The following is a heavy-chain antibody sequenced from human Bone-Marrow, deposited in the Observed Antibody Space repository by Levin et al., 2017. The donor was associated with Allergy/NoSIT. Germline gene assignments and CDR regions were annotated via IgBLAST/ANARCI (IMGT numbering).Heavy chain of an antibody. CDR1: GFAFDDHS. J-gene: IGHJ4*02. CDR3: VKSAGPTSPWAYFDF. V-gene: IGHV3-43*01. CDR2: ISADGNSV. D-gene: IGHD2-2*01. Sequence: PGGSLRLSCAASGFAFDDHSMHWVRQAPGQGLEWVSFISADGNSVFYGDSMKGRFTIYRDNSRNSLSLQMHSLRPEDTAFYYCVKSAGPTSPWAYFDFWGQGTLVIVSS.